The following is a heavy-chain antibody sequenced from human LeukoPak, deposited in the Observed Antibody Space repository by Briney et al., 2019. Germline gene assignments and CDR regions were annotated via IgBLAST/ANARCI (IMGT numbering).Heavy chain of an antibody. CDR1: GGSISSYY. Sequence: QTSETLSLTCTVSGGSISSYYWSWIRQPPGKGLEWGAVITYDGSNKYYADSVKGRFTISRDNSKNTLYLQMNSLRAEDTAVYYCASTYSGSYERYYYYYYMDVWGKGTTVTVSS. D-gene: IGHD1-26*01. CDR2: ITYDGSNK. CDR3: ASTYSGSYERYYYYYYMDV. J-gene: IGHJ6*03. V-gene: IGHV3-30*03.